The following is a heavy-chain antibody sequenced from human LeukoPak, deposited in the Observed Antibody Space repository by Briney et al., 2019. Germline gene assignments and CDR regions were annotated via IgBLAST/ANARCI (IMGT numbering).Heavy chain of an antibody. J-gene: IGHJ3*02. CDR3: ARDFPPGYSGSYSILDAFDI. CDR2: IYYSGST. D-gene: IGHD1-26*01. CDR1: GGSISSSSYY. Sequence: SETLSLTCTVSGGSISSSSYYWGWIRQPPGKGLEWIGSIYYSGSTYYNPSLKSRVTTSVDTSKNQFSLELSSVTAADTAVYYCARDFPPGYSGSYSILDAFDIWGQGTMVTVSS. V-gene: IGHV4-39*07.